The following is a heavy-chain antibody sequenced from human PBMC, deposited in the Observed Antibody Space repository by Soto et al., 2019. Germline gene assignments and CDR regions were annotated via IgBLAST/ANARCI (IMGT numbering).Heavy chain of an antibody. D-gene: IGHD6-19*01. V-gene: IGHV4-31*01. CDR1: GGSISSGGYY. J-gene: IGHJ3*02. CDR3: ARAGRGRRIAVVALPDAFDI. Sequence: LSLTRTVPGGSISSGGYYWSWIRQHPGKGLERIGYIYYSWSTHYNPTLKSLVTISVDTSKNQFSLKLSSVTAADTAVYYCARAGRGRRIAVVALPDAFDIWGQGTMVTVSS. CDR2: IYYSWST.